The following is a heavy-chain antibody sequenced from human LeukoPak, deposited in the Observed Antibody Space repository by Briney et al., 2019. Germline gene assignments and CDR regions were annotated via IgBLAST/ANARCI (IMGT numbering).Heavy chain of an antibody. J-gene: IGHJ4*02. V-gene: IGHV3-23*01. Sequence: GGSLRLSCAASGFTFSSYAMSWVRQAPGKGLEWVSAISGSGGSTYYADSVKGRFTISRDNSKNTPYLQMNSLRAEDTAVYYCAKSHYDILTGYYNFDYWGQGTLVTVSS. CDR3: AKSHYDILTGYYNFDY. CDR1: GFTFSSYA. D-gene: IGHD3-9*01. CDR2: ISGSGGST.